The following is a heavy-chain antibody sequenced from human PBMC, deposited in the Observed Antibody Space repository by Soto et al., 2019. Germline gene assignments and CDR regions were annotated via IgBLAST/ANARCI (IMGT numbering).Heavy chain of an antibody. CDR1: GFTFSSYG. D-gene: IGHD6-6*01. Sequence: GGSLRLSCAASGFTFSSYGMHWVRQAPGKGLEWVAVISYDGSNKYYADSVKGRFTISRDNSKNTLYLQMNSLRAEDTAVYYCANTQGLAARQKLWYYYGMDVWGQGTTVTVSS. V-gene: IGHV3-30*18. CDR3: ANTQGLAARQKLWYYYGMDV. J-gene: IGHJ6*02. CDR2: ISYDGSNK.